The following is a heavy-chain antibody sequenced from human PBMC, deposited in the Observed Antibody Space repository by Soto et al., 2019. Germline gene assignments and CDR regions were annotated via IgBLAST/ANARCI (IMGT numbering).Heavy chain of an antibody. CDR2: ISYDGRDE. V-gene: IGHV3-30*04. CDR3: ARFSRTDRYQYDYFHY. Sequence: QVQLVESGGGVVQPGRSLRLSCTASGFTFSNYAIHWVRQAPGKGLEWVALISYDGRDEYYADSVKGRVPISRDNSKHTLYLQMNSLRADDTGMFYCARFSRTDRYQYDYFHYWGQGTLVTVSS. CDR1: GFTFSNYA. J-gene: IGHJ4*02. D-gene: IGHD1-26*01.